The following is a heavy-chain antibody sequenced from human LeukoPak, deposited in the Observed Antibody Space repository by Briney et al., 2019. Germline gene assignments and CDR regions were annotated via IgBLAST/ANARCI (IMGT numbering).Heavy chain of an antibody. D-gene: IGHD3-22*01. CDR2: ISAYNGNT. Sequence: ASVKVSCKASGYTFTSYAINWVRQAPGQGLEWMGWISAYNGNTNYAQKLQGRVTMTTDTSTSTAYMELRSLRSDDTAVYYCARDEARYSSGYYPNWFDPWGPGTLVTVSS. CDR1: GYTFTSYA. V-gene: IGHV1-18*01. CDR3: ARDEARYSSGYYPNWFDP. J-gene: IGHJ5*02.